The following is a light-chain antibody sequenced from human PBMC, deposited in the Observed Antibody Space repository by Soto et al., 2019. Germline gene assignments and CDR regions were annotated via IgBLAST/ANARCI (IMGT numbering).Light chain of an antibody. CDR2: GPS. Sequence: EIVLTQSPGTLSLSPGERATLSCRASQSITSNYLAWYQQKPGQAPRLLIYGPSSRAIGIPARFSGSGSGTDFTLTISSLEPEDSAVYYCLQRSNWLTFGGGTKVDIK. V-gene: IGKV3D-20*02. CDR1: QSITSNY. J-gene: IGKJ4*01. CDR3: LQRSNWLT.